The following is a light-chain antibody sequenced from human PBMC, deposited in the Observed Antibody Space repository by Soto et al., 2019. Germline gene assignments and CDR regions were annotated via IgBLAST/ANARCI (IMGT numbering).Light chain of an antibody. CDR1: QSVTSSS. J-gene: IGKJ3*01. Sequence: EIVLTQSPGTLSLSPGERATLSCRASQSVTSSSLAWYQQRPGQAPRLLIYGASSRATEIPDRFSGSGSGTDFTLTISRLEPEDFAVYYCQQFGGSPPRFTFGPGTKVEVK. CDR3: QQFGGSPPRFT. CDR2: GAS. V-gene: IGKV3-20*01.